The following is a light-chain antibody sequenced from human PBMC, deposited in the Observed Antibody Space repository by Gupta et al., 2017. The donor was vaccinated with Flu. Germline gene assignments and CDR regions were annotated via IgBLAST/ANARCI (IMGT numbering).Light chain of an antibody. Sequence: EIVVTQSPATLSLSPGERATISCRATQRLSSYLAWYQQKPRQAPGLLIFDASSRAKGIIPRYSGSGGGTDFTLTIYSREPEDFAVYYCQQRISGHPSLTFGEGTKVEI. CDR3: QQRISGHPSLT. CDR1: QRLSSY. CDR2: DAS. J-gene: IGKJ4*01. V-gene: IGKV3D-11*01.